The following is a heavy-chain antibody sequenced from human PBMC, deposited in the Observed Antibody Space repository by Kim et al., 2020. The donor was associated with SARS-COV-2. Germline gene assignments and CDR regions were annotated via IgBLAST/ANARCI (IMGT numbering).Heavy chain of an antibody. Sequence: SETLSLTCTVSGGSISSSSYYWGWIRQPPGKGLEWIGSIYYSGSTYYNPSLKSRVTISVDTSKNQFSLKLSSVTAADTAVYYCARRRSSTRIDYWGQGTLVTVSS. CDR1: GGSISSSSYY. D-gene: IGHD2-2*01. CDR2: IYYSGST. J-gene: IGHJ4*02. V-gene: IGHV4-39*01. CDR3: ARRRSSTRIDY.